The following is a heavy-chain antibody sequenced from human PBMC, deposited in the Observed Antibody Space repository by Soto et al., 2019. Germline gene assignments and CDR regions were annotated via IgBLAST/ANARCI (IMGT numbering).Heavy chain of an antibody. Sequence: SETLSLTCSVSGGSISGYYWSWIRQSAGKGLEWIVRIYTTGSTMYNPSLRSRVTMSIDTSKNQFSLRLTSVTAADTAVYYCAKDPLEGGWAARPGSWFEPWGQGFLVTVCS. D-gene: IGHD6-6*01. CDR3: AKDPLEGGWAARPGSWFEP. CDR1: GGSISGYY. V-gene: IGHV4-4*07. J-gene: IGHJ5*02. CDR2: IYTTGST.